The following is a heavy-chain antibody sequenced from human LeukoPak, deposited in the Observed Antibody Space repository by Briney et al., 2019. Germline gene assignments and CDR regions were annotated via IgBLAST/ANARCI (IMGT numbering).Heavy chain of an antibody. Sequence: PGGSLRLSCAASGFTFSSYEMNWVRQAPGKGLEWVSYISSSGSTIYYADSVKGRFTISRDNAKNSLYLQMDSLRPDDTAVYFCAKSSGSYGQGGYYYYYMDVWGKGTTVTVSS. CDR2: ISSSGSTI. CDR1: GFTFSSYE. J-gene: IGHJ6*03. CDR3: AKSSGSYGQGGYYYYYMDV. V-gene: IGHV3-48*03. D-gene: IGHD1-26*01.